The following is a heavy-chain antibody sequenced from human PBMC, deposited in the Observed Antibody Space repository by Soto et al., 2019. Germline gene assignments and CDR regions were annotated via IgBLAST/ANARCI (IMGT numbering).Heavy chain of an antibody. CDR1: GFTFSSYG. CDR2: ISYDGSNK. CDR3: ATDAVGLRASTWFDP. V-gene: IGHV3-30*03. D-gene: IGHD5-12*01. J-gene: IGHJ5*02. Sequence: PGGSLRLSCAASGFTFSSYGMHWVRQAPGKGLEWVAVISYDGSNKYYADSVKGRFTISRDNSKNTLYLQMNSLRAEDTAVYYCATDAVGLRASTWFDPWGQGTLVTVSS.